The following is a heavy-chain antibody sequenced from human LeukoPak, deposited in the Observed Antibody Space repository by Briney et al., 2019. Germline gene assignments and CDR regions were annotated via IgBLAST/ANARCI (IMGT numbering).Heavy chain of an antibody. D-gene: IGHD3-10*01. Sequence: GGSLRLSCAASGFTFSSYSMNWVRQAPGKGLEWVSYISSSSSTIYYADSVKGRFTISRDNAKNSLYLQMDSLRDEDTAVYYCANTYGSRWPFDYWGQGTLVTVSS. CDR3: ANTYGSRWPFDY. J-gene: IGHJ4*02. V-gene: IGHV3-48*02. CDR1: GFTFSSYS. CDR2: ISSSSSTI.